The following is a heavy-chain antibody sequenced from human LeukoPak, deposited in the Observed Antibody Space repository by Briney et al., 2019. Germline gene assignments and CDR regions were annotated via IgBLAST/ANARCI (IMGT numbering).Heavy chain of an antibody. Sequence: SETLSLTCAVYGGSFSGYYWSWIRQPPGKGLEWIGYMYYSGSTNYNPSLKSRVTISLDRSKNQFSLKLSSVTAADTAVYYCARDSGTTGEVKFDPWGQGTLVTVSS. CDR2: MYYSGST. J-gene: IGHJ5*02. V-gene: IGHV4-59*12. CDR1: GGSFSGYY. CDR3: ARDSGTTGEVKFDP. D-gene: IGHD3-10*01.